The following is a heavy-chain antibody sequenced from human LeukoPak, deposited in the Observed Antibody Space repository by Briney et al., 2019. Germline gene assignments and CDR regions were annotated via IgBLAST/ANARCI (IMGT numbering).Heavy chain of an antibody. J-gene: IGHJ4*02. CDR1: GGSISSYY. D-gene: IGHD6-25*01. V-gene: IGHV4-59*01. CDR3: ARSQYSTGLFDF. CDR2: VYHGGST. Sequence: PSETLSLTCTVSGGSISSYYWSWIRQPPEKGLEWIGYVYHGGSTRYNPSLKSRVTVLGDTSKNQFSLRLTSVTAADTAVYYCARSQYSTGLFDFWGQGTLVTVSS.